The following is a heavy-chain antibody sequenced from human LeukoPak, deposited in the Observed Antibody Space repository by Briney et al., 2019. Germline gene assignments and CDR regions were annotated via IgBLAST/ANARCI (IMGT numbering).Heavy chain of an antibody. J-gene: IGHJ6*03. D-gene: IGHD6-19*01. V-gene: IGHV4-34*01. CDR2: INHSGST. Sequence: SETLSLTCAVYGGSFSGYYWSWIRQPPGKGLERIGEINHSGSTNYNPSLKSRVTISVDTSKNQFSLKLSSVTAADTAVYYCASGPVIAVAGTYYYYYMDVWGKGTTVTVSS. CDR1: GGSFSGYY. CDR3: ASGPVIAVAGTYYYYYMDV.